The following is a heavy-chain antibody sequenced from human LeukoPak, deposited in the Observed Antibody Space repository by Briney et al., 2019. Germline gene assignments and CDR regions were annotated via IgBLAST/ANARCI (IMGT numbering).Heavy chain of an antibody. Sequence: PGGSLRLSCAASGFTFSSYAMSWVRQAPGKGLEWVSAISGGGGSTYYADSVKGRFTISRDNSKNTLYLQMNSLRAEDTAVYYCAKARYIQYYFDYWGQGTLVTVSS. V-gene: IGHV3-23*01. CDR2: ISGGGGST. CDR1: GFTFSSYA. J-gene: IGHJ4*02. CDR3: AKARYIQYYFDY. D-gene: IGHD5-18*01.